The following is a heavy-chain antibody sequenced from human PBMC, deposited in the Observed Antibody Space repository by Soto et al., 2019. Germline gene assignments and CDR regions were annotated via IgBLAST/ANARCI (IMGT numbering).Heavy chain of an antibody. CDR1: GFTCSSYA. CDR3: ARMGDLYCSSTSCFPDY. J-gene: IGHJ4*02. D-gene: IGHD2-2*01. V-gene: IGHV3-30-3*01. CDR2: ISYDGSNK. Sequence: PGGSLRLSCAASGFTCSSYAMHWVRQAPGKGLEWVAVISYDGSNKYYADSVKGRFTISRDNSKNTLYLQMNSLRAEDTAVYYCARMGDLYCSSTSCFPDYWGQGTLVTVSS.